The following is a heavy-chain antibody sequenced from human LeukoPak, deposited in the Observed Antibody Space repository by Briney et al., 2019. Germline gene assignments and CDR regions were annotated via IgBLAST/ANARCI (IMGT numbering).Heavy chain of an antibody. J-gene: IGHJ5*02. V-gene: IGHV1-18*01. D-gene: IGHD5-18*01. Sequence: ASVKVSCKASGYILTNYGISWVRQAPGQGLEWMGWISVYNGNTNYAQKLQGRVTMTTDTSTSTAYMELRSLRSDDTAVYYCARDSIGYSYGNWFDPWGQGTLVTVSS. CDR2: ISVYNGNT. CDR1: GYILTNYG. CDR3: ARDSIGYSYGNWFDP.